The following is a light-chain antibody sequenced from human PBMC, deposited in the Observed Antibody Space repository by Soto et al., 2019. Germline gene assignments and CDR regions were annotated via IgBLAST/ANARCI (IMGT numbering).Light chain of an antibody. CDR3: QQLFDSPIT. V-gene: IGKV1-9*01. CDR2: AAS. Sequence: IQLTQSPSFLSPSIGESVTITCRASQVISTSLACYQVKPVKAPKLLIYAASTLESGVPSRFSATVSGTEFSLTITSLQPEDFATYYCQQLFDSPITFGQGTRLEI. J-gene: IGKJ5*01. CDR1: QVISTS.